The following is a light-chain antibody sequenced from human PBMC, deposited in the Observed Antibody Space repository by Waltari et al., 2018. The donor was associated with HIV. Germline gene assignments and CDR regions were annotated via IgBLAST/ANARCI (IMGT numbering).Light chain of an antibody. CDR3: ESADNSGTYWV. Sequence: SYELTQPPSVSVSPGQTAKITCSGDALPNQSAHWYQQKPGQAPLLVIYKDTQRPSGIPERFSGSHPGTTVTLTISGVQAEDEADYYCESADNSGTYWVFGGGTKLSVL. CDR1: ALPNQS. CDR2: KDT. V-gene: IGLV3-25*03. J-gene: IGLJ3*02.